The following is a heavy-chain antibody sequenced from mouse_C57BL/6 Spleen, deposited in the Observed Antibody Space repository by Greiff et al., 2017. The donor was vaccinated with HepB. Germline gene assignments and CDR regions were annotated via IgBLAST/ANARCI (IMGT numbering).Heavy chain of an antibody. D-gene: IGHD2-5*01. V-gene: IGHV1-55*01. CDR3: ARGYYSNYGFAY. CDR2: IYPGSGST. J-gene: IGHJ3*01. Sequence: QVQLQQPGAELVKPGASVKMSCKASGYTFTSYWITWVKQRPGQGLEWIGDIYPGSGSTNYNEKFKSKATLTVDTSSSTAYMQLSSLTSEDSAVYYCARGYYSNYGFAYWGQGTLVTVSA. CDR1: GYTFTSYW.